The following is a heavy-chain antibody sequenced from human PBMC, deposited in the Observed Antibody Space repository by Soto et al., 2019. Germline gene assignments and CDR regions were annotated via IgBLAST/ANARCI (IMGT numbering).Heavy chain of an antibody. CDR2: ISAYNGNT. CDR3: ARDHRRGRWLQLRNGQVYFDY. V-gene: IGHV1-18*04. D-gene: IGHD5-12*01. J-gene: IGHJ4*02. CDR1: GYTFTSYG. Sequence: QVQLVQSGAEVKKPGASVKVSCKASGYTFTSYGISWVRQAPGQGLEWMGWISAYNGNTNYAQKLKRRVTMSTDTPRSTAYMEMRSLKTDDSAVYYCARDHRRGRWLQLRNGQVYFDYWGQGTLVTVCS.